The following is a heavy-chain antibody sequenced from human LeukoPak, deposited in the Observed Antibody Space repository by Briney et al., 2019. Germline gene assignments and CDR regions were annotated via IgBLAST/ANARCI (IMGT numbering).Heavy chain of an antibody. CDR3: ARDRPFTTYSSSSLWFDP. J-gene: IGHJ5*02. D-gene: IGHD6-6*01. V-gene: IGHV1-2*02. CDR2: INPNSGGT. CDR1: GYTFTGYY. Sequence: GASVKVSCKASGYTFTGYYMHWVRQAPGQGLEWMGWINPNSGGTNYAQKFQGRVTMTRDTSISTAYMELSRLRSDDTAVYYCARDRPFTTYSSSSLWFDPWGQGTLVTVSP.